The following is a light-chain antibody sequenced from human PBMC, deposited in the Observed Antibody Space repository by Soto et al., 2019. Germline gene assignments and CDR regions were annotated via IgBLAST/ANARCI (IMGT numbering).Light chain of an antibody. CDR2: AAS. J-gene: IGKJ5*01. CDR1: QGISTD. Sequence: DVQMTQSPSSLSASVGDRVTITCRASQGISTDLNWYQQKPGKAPKLLIYAASSLQSGVPSRFSGSGSGTDFTLTISSLQPEDFATYYCQQSYSTSSITFGQGTRLEIK. CDR3: QQSYSTSSIT. V-gene: IGKV1-39*01.